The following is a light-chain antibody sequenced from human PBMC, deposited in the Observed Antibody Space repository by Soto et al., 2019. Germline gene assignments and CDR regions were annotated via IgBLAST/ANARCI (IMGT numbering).Light chain of an antibody. CDR1: RSNIGAGYA. CDR3: PSYDTSLSASV. V-gene: IGLV1-40*01. J-gene: IGLJ2*01. CDR2: DNT. Sequence: QPVLTQPPSVSGAPGQRVTISCTGSRSNIGAGYAVHWYQQLPGTAPKLLIYDNTNRPSGVPDRFSASESGTSASLAITGRQSEDEADYYCPSYDTSLSASVFGGWTKLTVL.